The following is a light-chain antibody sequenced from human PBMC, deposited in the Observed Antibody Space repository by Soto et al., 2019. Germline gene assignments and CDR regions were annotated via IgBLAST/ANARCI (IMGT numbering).Light chain of an antibody. CDR1: HSVDSTH. CDR2: GAS. Sequence: EIVLTQSPGTLSLSPGERATLSCRTSHSVDSTHLAWYQQKPGQAPRLLIYGASGRATGIPDRFGGSGSGTDFTLTISRLEPEDFAVYYCQHYGDSRTFGQGTKVEAK. V-gene: IGKV3-20*01. CDR3: QHYGDSRT. J-gene: IGKJ1*01.